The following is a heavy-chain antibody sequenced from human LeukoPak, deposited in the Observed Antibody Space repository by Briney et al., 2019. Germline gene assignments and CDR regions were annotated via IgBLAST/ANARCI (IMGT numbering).Heavy chain of an antibody. CDR1: GFTFNTYN. J-gene: IGHJ4*02. CDR3: ARDSELPYFDY. Sequence: GGSLRHSCAASGFTFNTYNMNWVRQAPGKGLEWVSYISSTSSTIFYADSVKGRFTISRDNAKNSLYLQMNSLTDEDTAVYYCARDSELPYFDYWGQGTLVTVSS. V-gene: IGHV3-48*02. CDR2: ISSTSSTI. D-gene: IGHD1-26*01.